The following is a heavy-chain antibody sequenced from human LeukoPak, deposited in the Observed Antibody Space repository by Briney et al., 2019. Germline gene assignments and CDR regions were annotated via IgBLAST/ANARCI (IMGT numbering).Heavy chain of an antibody. J-gene: IGHJ4*02. V-gene: IGHV4-61*01. CDR1: GGSISSGSYC. CDR2: IYYSGST. D-gene: IGHD3-10*01. CDR3: ASTAKSGSDY. Sequence: PSETLSLTXTVSGGSISSGSYCWGGIRQPPGKGLEGIGYIYYSGSTNYNPSLKSRVTISVDTSKNQFSLKLSSVTAADTAVYFCASTAKSGSDYWGQGTLVTVSS.